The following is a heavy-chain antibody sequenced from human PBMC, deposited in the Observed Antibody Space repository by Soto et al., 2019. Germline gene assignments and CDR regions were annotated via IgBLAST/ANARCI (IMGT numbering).Heavy chain of an antibody. CDR2: IYYSGST. J-gene: IGHJ5*02. CDR1: GGSISSGDYY. CDR3: ARAGGVVITEFDP. V-gene: IGHV4-30-4*01. Sequence: QVQLQESGPGLVKPSQTLSLTCTVSGGSISSGDYYWSWIRQPPGKGLEWIGYIYYSGSTYYNPSLKSRVNISVDTSKNQFSLKLSSVTAADTAVYYCARAGGVVITEFDPWGQGTLVTVSS. D-gene: IGHD3-3*01.